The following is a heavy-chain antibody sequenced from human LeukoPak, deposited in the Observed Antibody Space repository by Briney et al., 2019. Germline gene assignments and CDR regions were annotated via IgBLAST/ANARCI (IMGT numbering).Heavy chain of an antibody. CDR1: GGSINSRSYY. V-gene: IGHV4-39*01. CDR3: ARGIRMYYVDY. Sequence: SETLSLTCTVSGGSINSRSYYWGWIRQPPGKGLKWIGTIYYSGSTYYNPSLKSRVTISVDTSKNQFSLKLSSVTAADTAVYYCARGIRMYYVDYWGQGTLVTVSS. J-gene: IGHJ4*02. D-gene: IGHD3-10*02. CDR2: IYYSGST.